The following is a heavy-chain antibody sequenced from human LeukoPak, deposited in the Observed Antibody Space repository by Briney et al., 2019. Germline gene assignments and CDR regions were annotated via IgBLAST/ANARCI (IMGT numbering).Heavy chain of an antibody. J-gene: IGHJ4*02. CDR1: GFTFSSYA. Sequence: PGGSLRLSCAASGFTFSSYAVYWVRQAPGKGLQWVSTISDSGGTSYYADSVKGRFTISRDNSKNTLFLQMNSLRAEDTAMYYCAKSFSSGRTYWGQGTLVTVSS. V-gene: IGHV3-23*01. CDR3: AKSFSSGRTY. D-gene: IGHD3-10*01. CDR2: ISDSGGTS.